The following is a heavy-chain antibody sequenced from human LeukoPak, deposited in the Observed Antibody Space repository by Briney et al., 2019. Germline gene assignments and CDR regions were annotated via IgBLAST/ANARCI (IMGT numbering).Heavy chain of an antibody. D-gene: IGHD2-21*01. CDR2: IYHSGST. CDR1: GGSISSGGYY. CDR3: ARHEFRGNWFDP. J-gene: IGHJ5*02. Sequence: SETLSLTRTVSGGSISSGGYYWSWIRQPPGKGLEWIGYIYHSGSTYYNPSLKSRVTISVDTSKKHFSLKLSSVTAADTAVYYCARHEFRGNWFDPWGQGTLVTVSS. V-gene: IGHV4-30-2*01.